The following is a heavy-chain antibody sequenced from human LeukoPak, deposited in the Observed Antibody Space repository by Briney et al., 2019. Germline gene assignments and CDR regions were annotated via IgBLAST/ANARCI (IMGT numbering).Heavy chain of an antibody. V-gene: IGHV1-2*02. CDR1: GYTFTGYY. Sequence: ASVRVSCKASGYTFTGYYMHWVRQAPGQGLEWMGWINPKIGGTNYAQMFQGRVTMTRDTSVTTVYMDLSSLRSDDTAIYYCARGGSRATFDSWGQGTLVTVSS. J-gene: IGHJ4*02. CDR2: INPKIGGT. CDR3: ARGGSRATFDS. D-gene: IGHD2-2*01.